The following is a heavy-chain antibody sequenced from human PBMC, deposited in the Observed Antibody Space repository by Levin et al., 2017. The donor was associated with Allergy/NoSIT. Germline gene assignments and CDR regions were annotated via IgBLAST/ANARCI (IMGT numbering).Heavy chain of an antibody. V-gene: IGHV1-69*06. CDR1: GGTFSSYA. CDR3: ARGMVQGVRWYYYYYMDV. CDR2: IIPIFGTA. D-gene: IGHD3-10*01. J-gene: IGHJ6*03. Sequence: SVKVSCKASGGTFSSYAISWVRQAPGQGLEWMGGIIPIFGTANYAQKVQGRVTITADKSTSTAYMELSSLRSEDTAVYYCARGMVQGVRWYYYYYMDVWGKGTTVTVSS.